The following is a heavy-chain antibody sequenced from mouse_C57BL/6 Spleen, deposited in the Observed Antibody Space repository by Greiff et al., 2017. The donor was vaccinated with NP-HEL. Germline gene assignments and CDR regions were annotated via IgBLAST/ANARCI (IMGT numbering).Heavy chain of an antibody. D-gene: IGHD3-2*02. CDR3: ARLSSGYPYFDY. J-gene: IGHJ2*01. Sequence: VQLQQSGPELVKPGASVKISCKASGYAFSSSWMNWVKQRPGKGLEWIGRIYPGDGDTNYNGKFKGKATLTADKSSSTAYMQLSSLTSEDSAVYFCARLSSGYPYFDYWGQGTTLTVSS. CDR2: IYPGDGDT. V-gene: IGHV1-82*01. CDR1: GYAFSSSW.